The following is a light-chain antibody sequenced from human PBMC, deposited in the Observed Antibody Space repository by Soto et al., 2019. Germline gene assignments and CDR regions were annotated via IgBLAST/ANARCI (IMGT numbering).Light chain of an antibody. V-gene: IGKV1-5*03. CDR1: QTISSW. J-gene: IGKJ1*01. CDR3: QQYYSYPPT. CDR2: KAS. Sequence: DIQMTQSPSTLSGSVGDRVTITCRASQTISSWLAWYQQKPGKAPKLLIYKASTLASGVPSRFSGSGSGTDFTLTISCLQSEDFATYYCQQYYSYPPTFGQGTKVDIK.